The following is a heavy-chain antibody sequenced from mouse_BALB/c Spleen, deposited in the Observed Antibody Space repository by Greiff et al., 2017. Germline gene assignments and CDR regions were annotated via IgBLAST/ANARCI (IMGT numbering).Heavy chain of an antibody. Sequence: EVNLVESGGGLVKPGGSLKLSCAASGFTFSDYYMYWVRQTPEKRLEWVATISDGGSYTYYPDSVKGRFTISRDNAKNNLYLQMSSLKSEDTAMYYCAGVPWFAYWGQGTLVTVSA. V-gene: IGHV5-4*02. J-gene: IGHJ3*01. CDR3: AGVPWFAY. CDR2: ISDGGSYT. CDR1: GFTFSDYY.